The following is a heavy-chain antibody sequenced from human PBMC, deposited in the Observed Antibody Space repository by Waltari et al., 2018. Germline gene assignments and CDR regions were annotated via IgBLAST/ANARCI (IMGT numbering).Heavy chain of an antibody. CDR1: GLIFSDYN. Sequence: HLVESGGGLVKPGGSLRLSCGASGLIFSDYNMNWVRQAPGKGLVWVSSISSSGLSIYYAESVGGRVIISRDNTGNALYLQMNSLRGEDTAVYYCATSIARGGHFDMWGQGTLVTVSS. J-gene: IGHJ4*02. CDR3: ATSIARGGHFDM. D-gene: IGHD2-21*01. CDR2: ISSSGLSI. V-gene: IGHV3-21*01.